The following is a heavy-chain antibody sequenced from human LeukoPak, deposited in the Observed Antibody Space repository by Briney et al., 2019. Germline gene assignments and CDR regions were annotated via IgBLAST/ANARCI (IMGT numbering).Heavy chain of an antibody. V-gene: IGHV4-59*08. J-gene: IGHJ6*02. Sequence: SETLSLTCTVSGGSISSYYWSWIRQPPGKGLEWIGYIYYSGSTNYNPSLKSRVTISVGTSKNQFSLKLSSVTAADTAVYYCARYIKYYDILTGYYGDVWGQGTTVTVSS. D-gene: IGHD3-9*01. CDR1: GGSISSYY. CDR3: ARYIKYYDILTGYYGDV. CDR2: IYYSGST.